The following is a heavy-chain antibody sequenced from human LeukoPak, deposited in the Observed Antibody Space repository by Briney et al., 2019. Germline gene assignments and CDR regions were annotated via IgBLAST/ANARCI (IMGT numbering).Heavy chain of an antibody. CDR3: ARDSMYAFDI. J-gene: IGHJ3*02. CDR1: GFTFSSYS. CDR2: FSTSSGTI. D-gene: IGHD2-2*01. V-gene: IGHV3-48*01. Sequence: GGSLRLSCAASGFTFSSYSMNWVRQAPGKGLEWISYFSTSSGTISYADSVRGRFTISRDNAKNSLYLQMNSLRAEDTAVYYCARDSMYAFDIWGQGTMVTVSS.